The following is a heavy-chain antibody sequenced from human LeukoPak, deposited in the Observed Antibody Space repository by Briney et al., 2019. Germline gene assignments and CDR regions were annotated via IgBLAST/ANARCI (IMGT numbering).Heavy chain of an antibody. Sequence: PSETLSLTYAVCGGSISSYYGRWIRQPPGKGLEWMGYIHSSGSTSYNPSFKSRDTVSVDTSKNQFSLKMSSVTAADTAVYYCARRAAGYCTKGVCSPLGYFGLWGRGTLVTVSS. CDR2: IHSSGST. V-gene: IGHV4-59*12. CDR1: GGSISSYY. J-gene: IGHJ2*01. CDR3: ARRAAGYCTKGVCSPLGYFGL. D-gene: IGHD2-8*01.